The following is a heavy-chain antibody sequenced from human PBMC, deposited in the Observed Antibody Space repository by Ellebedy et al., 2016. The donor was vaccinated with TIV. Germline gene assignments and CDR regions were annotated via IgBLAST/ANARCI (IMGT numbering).Heavy chain of an antibody. CDR2: INHSGST. Sequence: MPSETLSLTCTVSGGSISSSSYYWSWIRQPPGKGLEWIGEINHSGSTNYNPSLKSRVTISVDTSKNQFSLKLSSVTAADTAVYYCARHYSSSWSKYNWFDPWGQGTLVTVSS. V-gene: IGHV4-39*01. J-gene: IGHJ5*02. CDR1: GGSISSSSYY. CDR3: ARHYSSSWSKYNWFDP. D-gene: IGHD6-13*01.